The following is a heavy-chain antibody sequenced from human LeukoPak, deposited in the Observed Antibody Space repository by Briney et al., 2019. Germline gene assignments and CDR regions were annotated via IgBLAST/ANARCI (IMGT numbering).Heavy chain of an antibody. Sequence: GGSLRLSCAASGFTFSSYGMHWVRQAPGKGLEGGAFIRYVGSNKYYADSARGRFTISRDNSKNTLYLQKNSVRDEDTAVYYCAKDRSIAVADEPSYYFDYWGQGTLVTVSS. V-gene: IGHV3-30*02. CDR2: IRYVGSNK. CDR3: AKDRSIAVADEPSYYFDY. CDR1: GFTFSSYG. D-gene: IGHD6-19*01. J-gene: IGHJ4*02.